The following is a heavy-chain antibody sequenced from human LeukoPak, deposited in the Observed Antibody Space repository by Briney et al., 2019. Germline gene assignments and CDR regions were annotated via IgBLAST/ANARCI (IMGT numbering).Heavy chain of an antibody. CDR2: ISSSSSTI. V-gene: IGHV3-48*04. D-gene: IGHD3-22*01. CDR3: ARDLVKVYDSRAVEHDAFDI. J-gene: IGHJ3*02. Sequence: GGSLRLSCAASGFTFSTYSMDWVRQAPGKGLEWVSYISSSSSTIYYADSVKGRFTISRDNAKNPLYLQMNSLRAEDTAVYCCARDLVKVYDSRAVEHDAFDIWGQGTMVTVSS. CDR1: GFTFSTYS.